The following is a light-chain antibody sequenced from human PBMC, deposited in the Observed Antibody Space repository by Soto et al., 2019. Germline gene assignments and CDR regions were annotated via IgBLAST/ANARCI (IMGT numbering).Light chain of an antibody. V-gene: IGKV1-5*03. CDR1: QNINNW. CDR2: KAS. J-gene: IGKJ1*01. CDR3: QQYESYPRT. Sequence: GDRITITCRASQNINNWLAWYQQKPGKAPKLLIYKASSLQSGVLSRFSGSGSGTDFTLTISSLQPDDFATYYCQQYESYPRTFGQGTKVEIK.